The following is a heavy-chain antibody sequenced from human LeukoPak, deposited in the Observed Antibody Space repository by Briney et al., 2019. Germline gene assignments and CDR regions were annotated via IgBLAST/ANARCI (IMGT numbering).Heavy chain of an antibody. V-gene: IGHV1-69*04. CDR1: GDNLSNYA. D-gene: IGHD5-12*01. J-gene: IGHJ6*02. Sequence: SVKVSCKSSGDNLSNYAFSWVRQAPGHGLEWMGRIIPILGVTTYAQKFQGRVTITADRSTSTSYMELSSLRSEDTALYYCARQYSGYDYYGMDVWGQGTTVTVSS. CDR3: ARQYSGYDYYGMDV. CDR2: IIPILGVT.